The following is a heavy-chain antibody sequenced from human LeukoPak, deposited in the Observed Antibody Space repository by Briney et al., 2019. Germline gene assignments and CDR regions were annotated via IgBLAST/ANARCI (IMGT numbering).Heavy chain of an antibody. J-gene: IGHJ4*02. CDR1: GFTFSDYA. CDR2: ISYDGNNR. D-gene: IGHD3-16*02. CDR3: AKRGVVVRVFLVGFHKEAYYFDS. Sequence: GGSLRLSCAASGFTFSDYAMHWVRQTPGKGLEWVAVISYDGNNRYYADSVKGRFPISRDNSKNTLYLQMDRLRAEDTAVYFCAKRGVVVRVFLVGFHKEAYYFDSWGQGAQVTVSS. V-gene: IGHV3-30*04.